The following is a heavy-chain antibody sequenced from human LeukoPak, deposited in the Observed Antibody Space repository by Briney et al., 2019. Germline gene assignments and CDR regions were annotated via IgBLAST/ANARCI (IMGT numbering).Heavy chain of an antibody. D-gene: IGHD6-13*01. Sequence: SETLSLTCTVSGGSIRDYFWSWIRQPPGKGLEWIGHVSYSGSTNYNPSLKSRVTISVDTSKNQLSLQLTSVTAADTAVYYCARHSRIAATGTKALDISGQGTTVTVSS. CDR3: ARHSRIAATGTKALDI. CDR1: GGSIRDYF. CDR2: VSYSGST. V-gene: IGHV4-59*08. J-gene: IGHJ3*02.